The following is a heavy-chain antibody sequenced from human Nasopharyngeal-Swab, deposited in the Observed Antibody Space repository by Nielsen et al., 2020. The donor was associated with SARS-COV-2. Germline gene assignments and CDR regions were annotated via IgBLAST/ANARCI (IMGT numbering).Heavy chain of an antibody. J-gene: IGHJ6*03. Sequence: GGSLRLSCAASGFTFSSYWMHWVRQAPGKGLEWVSYISSSSSYTNYADSVKGRFTISRDNAKNSLYLQMNSLRAEDTAVYYCARTRNWGDYYYYMDVWGKGTTVTVSS. CDR2: ISSSSSYT. D-gene: IGHD7-27*01. V-gene: IGHV3-21*05. CDR1: GFTFSSYW. CDR3: ARTRNWGDYYYYMDV.